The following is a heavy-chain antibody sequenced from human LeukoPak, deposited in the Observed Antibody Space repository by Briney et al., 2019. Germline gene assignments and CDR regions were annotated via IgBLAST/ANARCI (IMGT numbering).Heavy chain of an antibody. CDR1: GGSISSYY. Sequence: SETLSLTCTVSGGSISSYYWSWIRQPPGKGLEWIGYIYYSGSTNYNPSLKSRVTISVDTSKNQFSLKLSPVTAADTAVYYCARHTAREGAFDAFDIWGQGTMVTVSS. D-gene: IGHD1-26*01. V-gene: IGHV4-59*08. CDR2: IYYSGST. CDR3: ARHTAREGAFDAFDI. J-gene: IGHJ3*02.